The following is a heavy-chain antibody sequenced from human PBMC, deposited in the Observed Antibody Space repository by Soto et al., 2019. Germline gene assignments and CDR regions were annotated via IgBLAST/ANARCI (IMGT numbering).Heavy chain of an antibody. CDR1: GYTLTELS. J-gene: IGHJ4*02. Sequence: GASVKVSCKVSGYTLTELSMHWVRQAPGKGLEWMGGFDPEDGETIYAQKLQGRVTMTEDTSTDTAYMELSSLRSEDTAVYYCATSLLRYFDWLPPPDYCGQGTLVTVSS. CDR3: ATSLLRYFDWLPPPDY. D-gene: IGHD3-9*01. CDR2: FDPEDGET. V-gene: IGHV1-24*01.